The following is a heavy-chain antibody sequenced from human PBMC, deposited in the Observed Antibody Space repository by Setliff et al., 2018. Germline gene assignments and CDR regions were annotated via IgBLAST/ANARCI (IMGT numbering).Heavy chain of an antibody. V-gene: IGHV1-69*06. CDR1: GGMSGTYS. D-gene: IGHD2-15*01. CDR3: ARDGAYCSGGSCYSFDY. CDR2: IIPIFGTP. Sequence: SVKVSCKASGGMSGTYSISWVRQAPGQGLEWIGAIIPIFGTPNYAQNFQDRVTVTADISTTTVFMEMSSLRSDDTAVYYCARDGAYCSGGSCYSFDYWGPGTPVTVSS. J-gene: IGHJ4*02.